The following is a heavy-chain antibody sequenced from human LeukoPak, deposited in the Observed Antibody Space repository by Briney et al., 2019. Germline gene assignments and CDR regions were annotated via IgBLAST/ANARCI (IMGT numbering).Heavy chain of an antibody. CDR1: GYTFTGYY. Sequence: ASVKVSCKASGYTFTGYYMHWVRQAPGQGLEWMGWINPNSGGTYYAQKFQGRVTMTRDTSISTAYMEPSRLISDDTAVYYCARGRYCSGDSCYPFDYWGQGTLVTVSS. J-gene: IGHJ4*02. CDR2: INPNSGGT. CDR3: ARGRYCSGDSCYPFDY. V-gene: IGHV1-2*02. D-gene: IGHD2-15*01.